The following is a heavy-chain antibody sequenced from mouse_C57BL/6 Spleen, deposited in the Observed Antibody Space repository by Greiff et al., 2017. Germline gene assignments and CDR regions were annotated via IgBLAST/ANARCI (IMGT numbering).Heavy chain of an antibody. J-gene: IGHJ4*01. CDR2: IYPGSGST. CDR3: ARNYYGNYDYAMDY. CDR1: GYTFTSYW. D-gene: IGHD2-1*01. V-gene: IGHV1-55*01. Sequence: QVHVKQSGAELVKPGASVKMSCKASGYTFTSYWITWVKQRPGQGLEWIGDIYPGSGSTNYNEKFKSKATLTVDTSSSTAYMQLSSLTSEDSAVYYCARNYYGNYDYAMDYWGQGTSVTVSS.